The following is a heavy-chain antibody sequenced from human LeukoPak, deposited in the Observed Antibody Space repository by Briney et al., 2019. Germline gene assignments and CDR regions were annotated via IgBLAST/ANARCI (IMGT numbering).Heavy chain of an antibody. Sequence: KPSETLSLTCAVSGGSISSHYWSWIRQPPGKGLEWIGFIYYSGTTKYNPSLKSRVTISADTSKNQFSLKLSSVTAADTAVYYCASAMIGVPDDAFDIWGQGTMVTVSS. V-gene: IGHV4-59*11. D-gene: IGHD3-22*01. CDR2: IYYSGTT. J-gene: IGHJ3*02. CDR1: GGSISSHY. CDR3: ASAMIGVPDDAFDI.